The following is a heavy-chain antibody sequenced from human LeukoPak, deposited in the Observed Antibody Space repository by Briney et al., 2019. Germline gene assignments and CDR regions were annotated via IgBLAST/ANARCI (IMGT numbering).Heavy chain of an antibody. D-gene: IGHD2-21*02. J-gene: IGHJ2*01. CDR2: IYHSGSS. Sequence: PSETLSLTCTVSGYSISNGYYWDWIRQAPGKGLDWIGSIYHSGSSYSNPSLKSRVILSVDALKNQFSLKLSSVTAADTAVYYCAREGRRYCGGDCYYWYFDLWGRGTLVTVSS. V-gene: IGHV4-38-2*02. CDR1: GYSISNGYY. CDR3: AREGRRYCGGDCYYWYFDL.